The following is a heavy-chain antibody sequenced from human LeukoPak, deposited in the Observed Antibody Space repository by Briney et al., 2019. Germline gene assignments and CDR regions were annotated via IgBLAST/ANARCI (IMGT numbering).Heavy chain of an antibody. Sequence: SETLSLTCTVSGGSISSSSYYWGWIRQPPGKGLEWIGSIYYSGSTYYNPSLKSRVTISVDTSKNQFSLKLSSVTAADTAVYYCARVSGATTHYWGQGTLVTVSS. CDR3: ARVSGATTHY. V-gene: IGHV4-39*07. CDR1: GGSISSSSYY. CDR2: IYYSGST. D-gene: IGHD1-26*01. J-gene: IGHJ4*02.